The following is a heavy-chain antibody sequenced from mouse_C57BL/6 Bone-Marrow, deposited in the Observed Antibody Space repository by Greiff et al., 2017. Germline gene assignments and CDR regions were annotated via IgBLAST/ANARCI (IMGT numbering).Heavy chain of an antibody. V-gene: IGHV14-3*01. CDR1: GFNIKNTY. J-gene: IGHJ4*01. CDR2: IDPANGNT. D-gene: IGHD2-4*01. Sequence: VQLQQSVAELVRPGASVKLSCTASGFNIKNTYMHWVKQRPEQGLEWIGRIDPANGNTKYAPKFPGKATITADTSSNTAYLQLSNLASKHTTIYYCARSRGLRRLYAVDYWGQGTSVTVAS. CDR3: ARSRGLRRLYAVDY.